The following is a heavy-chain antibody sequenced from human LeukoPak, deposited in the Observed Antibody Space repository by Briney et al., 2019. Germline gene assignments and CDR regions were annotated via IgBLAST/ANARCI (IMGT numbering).Heavy chain of an antibody. CDR3: AKDVSGSYSPIDY. V-gene: IGHV3-7*01. D-gene: IGHD1-26*01. Sequence: GGSLRLSCAVSGFTFSRHWMSWVRQAPGKGLEWLANIKQDGSEKYYVDSVEGRFTISRDNAKNSLYLQMSSLRAEDTAVYYCAKDVSGSYSPIDYWGQGTLVTVSS. CDR1: GFTFSRHW. CDR2: IKQDGSEK. J-gene: IGHJ4*02.